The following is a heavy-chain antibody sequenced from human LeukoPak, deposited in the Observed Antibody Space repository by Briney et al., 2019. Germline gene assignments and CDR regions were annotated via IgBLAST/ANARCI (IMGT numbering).Heavy chain of an antibody. CDR3: ARMQFGELPDY. D-gene: IGHD3-10*01. J-gene: IGHJ4*02. Sequence: SETLSLTCTVSGGSISSYYWSWIRQPPGKGLEWIGYIYYSGSTNYNPSLKSRVTISVDTSKNQFSLKLSSVTAADTAVYYCARMQFGELPDYWGQGTLVTVSS. V-gene: IGHV4-59*12. CDR1: GGSISSYY. CDR2: IYYSGST.